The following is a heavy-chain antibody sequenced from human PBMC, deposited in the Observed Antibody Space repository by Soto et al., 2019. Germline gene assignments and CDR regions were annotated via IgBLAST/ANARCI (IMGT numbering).Heavy chain of an antibody. CDR1: GFTFNFYG. Sequence: EVQLVESGGGLVQPGGSLRLSCAASGFTFNFYGMTWVRQAPGKGLEWVASIMGNGDEKYYVDSGKGRFTISRDNAKNSLELQMNDLGASDRDIYFCSRDHDGSGAIWGQGTVVSVSS. V-gene: IGHV3-7*05. D-gene: IGHD3-10*01. CDR3: SRDHDGSGAI. J-gene: IGHJ4*02. CDR2: IMGNGDEK.